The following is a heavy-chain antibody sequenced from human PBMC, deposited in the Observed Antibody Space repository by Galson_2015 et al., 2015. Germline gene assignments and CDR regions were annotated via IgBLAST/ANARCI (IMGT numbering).Heavy chain of an antibody. D-gene: IGHD3-22*01. CDR1: GFSLSTSGMC. V-gene: IGHV2-70*01. CDR3: ARIPLYYYDSSGYWGKDYYYGMDV. Sequence: PALVKPPQPLTLTCTFSGFSLSTSGMCVSWIRQPPGKALEWLALIDWDDDKYYSTSLKTRLTISKDTSKNQVVLTMTNMDPVDTATYYCARIPLYYYDSSGYWGKDYYYGMDVWGQGTTVTVSS. CDR2: IDWDDDK. J-gene: IGHJ6*02.